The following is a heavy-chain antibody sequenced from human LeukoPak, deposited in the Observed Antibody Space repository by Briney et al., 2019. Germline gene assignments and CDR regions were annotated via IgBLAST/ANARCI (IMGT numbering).Heavy chain of an antibody. CDR3: ARSQGHRLLNYYSYYMDV. CDR2: ISAYNGNT. V-gene: IGHV1-18*01. D-gene: IGHD2-15*01. J-gene: IGHJ6*03. CDR1: GYTFTSYG. Sequence: ASVKVPCKASGYTFTSYGISWVRQAPGQGLEWMGWISAYNGNTNYAQKFQDRVTMTTDTSTTTAYLELKSLRSDDTAVYYCARSQGHRLLNYYSYYMDVWGKGTTVTVSS.